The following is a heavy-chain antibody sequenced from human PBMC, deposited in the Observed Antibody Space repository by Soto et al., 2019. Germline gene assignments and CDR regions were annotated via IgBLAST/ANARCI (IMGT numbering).Heavy chain of an antibody. CDR2: TSAYNGST. Sequence: QVQLVQSEAEVKKPGASVKVSCRASGYIFVNYGISWVRQAPGQGLEWMGWTSAYNGSTKYAQEFQGRVTMTRDTSTSTAYMELGSLRSDETAVYYWARDNDVLTGYYLDSWGQGRLVTVSS. CDR1: GYIFVNYG. CDR3: ARDNDVLTGYYLDS. J-gene: IGHJ4*02. V-gene: IGHV1-18*01. D-gene: IGHD3-9*01.